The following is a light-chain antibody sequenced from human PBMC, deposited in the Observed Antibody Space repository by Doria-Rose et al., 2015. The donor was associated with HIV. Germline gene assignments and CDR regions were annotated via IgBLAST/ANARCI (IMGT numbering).Light chain of an antibody. J-gene: IGKJ1*01. CDR3: HQYASSRT. CDR1: QSVSANY. CDR2: GAS. Sequence: TQSPGTLSLSPGERATLSCRASQSVSANYLAWYQQRPGQSPRLLIYGASSRATDIPDRFSGSGSGTDFTLTISRLEPEDFAVYYCHQYASSRTFGQGTMVEIK. V-gene: IGKV3-20*01.